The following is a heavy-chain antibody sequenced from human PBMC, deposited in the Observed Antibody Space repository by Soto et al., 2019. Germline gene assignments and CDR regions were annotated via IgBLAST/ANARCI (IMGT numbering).Heavy chain of an antibody. CDR1: GGSFSNYG. J-gene: IGHJ4*02. CDR3: AREVDWNYVI. CDR2: IIPVSGKG. Sequence: QVQLVQSGAEVKKSGSSVKVSCKASGGSFSNYGITWVRQAPGLGLEWVGGIIPVSGKGDYAQKFQGRVRITADKSATTAYMELSRLTSGDTAVYYCAREVDWNYVIWGQGTLVTVSS. V-gene: IGHV1-69*06. D-gene: IGHD1-7*01.